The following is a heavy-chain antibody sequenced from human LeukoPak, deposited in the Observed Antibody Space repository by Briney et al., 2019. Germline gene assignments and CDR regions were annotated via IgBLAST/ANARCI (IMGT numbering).Heavy chain of an antibody. CDR2: INHSGST. V-gene: IGHV4-34*01. D-gene: IGHD2-2*01. J-gene: IGHJ3*02. CDR3: TRWKGYCSSTSCYPDAFDI. CDR1: GGSFSGYY. Sequence: KPSETLSLTCAVYGGSFSGYYWSWIRQPPGKGLEWIGEINHSGSTNYNPSLKSRVTISVDTSKNQFSLKLSSVTAADTAVYYCTRWKGYCSSTSCYPDAFDIWGQGTMVTVSS.